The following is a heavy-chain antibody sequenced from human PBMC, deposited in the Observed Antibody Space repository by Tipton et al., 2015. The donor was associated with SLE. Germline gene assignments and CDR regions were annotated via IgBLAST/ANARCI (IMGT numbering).Heavy chain of an antibody. V-gene: IGHV4-61*02. Sequence: TLSLTCTVSGDSISSGTYYWSWIRQPAGEGLDWIGRIQTSGSTNYNPSLKSRVTISVDTSKNQFSLKLSSVTAADTAVYYCARGVLQPLNYWGQGTLVTVSS. D-gene: IGHD2/OR15-2a*01. CDR1: GDSISSGTYY. CDR2: IQTSGST. CDR3: ARGVLQPLNY. J-gene: IGHJ4*02.